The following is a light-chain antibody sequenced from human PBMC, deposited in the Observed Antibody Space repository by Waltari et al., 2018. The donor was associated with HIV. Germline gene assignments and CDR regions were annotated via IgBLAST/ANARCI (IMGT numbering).Light chain of an antibody. V-gene: IGKV1-13*02. J-gene: IGKJ4*01. Sequence: AIQFTQSPSSLSASVGDRVTITCRASQGISSALAWYQQKPGKGPRLLIYDASNLESGVPSRFSGSGSGTDFTLTISSLQPEDFATYYCQQFDSHGLTFGGGTMVEIK. CDR2: DAS. CDR1: QGISSA. CDR3: QQFDSHGLT.